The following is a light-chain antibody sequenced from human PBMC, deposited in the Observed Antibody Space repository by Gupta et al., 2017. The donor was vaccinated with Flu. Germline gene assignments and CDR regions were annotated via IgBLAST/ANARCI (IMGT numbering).Light chain of an antibody. CDR3: AAWDDSLGGPI. CDR1: SSNIGNNH. CDR2: RSK. Sequence: VTIACSGSSSNIGNNHVWWYQQVPGTAPKLLIYRSKQRPSGVPDRFSGSKSGTSASLTISGLRSEDEAHYSCAAWDDSLGGPIFGGGTKVTVL. V-gene: IGLV1-47*01. J-gene: IGLJ2*01.